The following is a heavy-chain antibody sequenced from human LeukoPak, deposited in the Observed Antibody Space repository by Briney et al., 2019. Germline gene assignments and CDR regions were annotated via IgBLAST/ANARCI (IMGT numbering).Heavy chain of an antibody. CDR2: IYYSGST. D-gene: IGHD6-13*01. Sequence: SETLSLTCTVSGGSISSSSYYWGWIRQPPGKGLEWIGSIYYSGSTYYNPSLKSRVTISVDTSKNQFSLKLSSVTAADPAVYYCARLGSSSWLDAFDIWGQGTMVTVSS. J-gene: IGHJ3*02. V-gene: IGHV4-39*01. CDR3: ARLGSSSWLDAFDI. CDR1: GGSISSSSYY.